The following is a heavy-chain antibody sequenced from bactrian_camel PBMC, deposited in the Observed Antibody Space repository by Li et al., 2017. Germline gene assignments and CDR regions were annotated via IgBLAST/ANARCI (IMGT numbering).Heavy chain of an antibody. J-gene: IGHJ4*01. Sequence: VQLVESGGGSVQAGGSLRLSCAWSGYTYSSGCLGWFRQAPEKAREGVAVLWGGDGSTYYSSSVKGRFTISQDSAKRKLYLQMNSLVPEDTVTYYCASRPKSFACSGLRESLFEYWGQGTQVTVS. CDR1: GYTYSSGC. V-gene: IGHV3S6*01. CDR3: ASRPKSFACSGLRESLFEY. CDR2: LWGGDGST.